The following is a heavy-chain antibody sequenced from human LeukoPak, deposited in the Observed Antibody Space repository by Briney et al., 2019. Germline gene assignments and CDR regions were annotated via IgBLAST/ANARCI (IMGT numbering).Heavy chain of an antibody. V-gene: IGHV1-8*01. Sequence: ASVKVSCKASGYTFATYDINWVRQAAGQGLEWMGWMNPNSGKTGYAQKFQGRVTMTRNTSINTAYVELSSLRSEDTAVYYCARERTVKAFDIWGQGTTVTVSS. CDR1: GYTFATYD. CDR2: MNPNSGKT. J-gene: IGHJ3*02. CDR3: ARERTVKAFDI. D-gene: IGHD4-11*01.